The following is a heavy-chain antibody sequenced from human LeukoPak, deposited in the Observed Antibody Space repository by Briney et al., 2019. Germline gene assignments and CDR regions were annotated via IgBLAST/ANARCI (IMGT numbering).Heavy chain of an antibody. CDR1: GFTFSTYA. D-gene: IGHD2-2*01. V-gene: IGHV3-23*01. J-gene: IGHJ4*02. CDR3: AKSPGGVVSTSFDN. CDR2: ISVSGGST. Sequence: PGGSLRLSCAASGFTFSTYAMSWVRQAPGEGLEWVSVISVSGGSTYYADSVKGRFTISRDNSKNTLYLQMNSLRAEDTAVYYCAKSPGGVVSTSFDNWGQGTLVTVSS.